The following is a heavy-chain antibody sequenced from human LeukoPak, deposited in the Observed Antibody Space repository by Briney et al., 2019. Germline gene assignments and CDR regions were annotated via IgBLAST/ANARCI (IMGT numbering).Heavy chain of an antibody. CDR3: AKDWPSSGIYYGQFDF. CDR2: MSGGDGST. CDR1: GFTFSSYA. V-gene: IGHV3-23*01. J-gene: IGHJ4*02. D-gene: IGHD1-26*01. Sequence: GGPLRLSCAASGFTFSSYAMSWVRQAPGKGLEWVSAMSGGDGSTYYADSVKGRFTISRDNSKKTLYLQMNGLRAEDTAVYYCAKDWPSSGIYYGQFDFWGQGTLVTVSS.